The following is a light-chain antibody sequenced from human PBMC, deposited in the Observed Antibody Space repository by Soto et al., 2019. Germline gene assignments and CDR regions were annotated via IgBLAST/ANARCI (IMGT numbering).Light chain of an antibody. CDR2: AAS. V-gene: IGKV1-39*01. Sequence: DIQMTQSPSSLSASVGDRVTITCRASQSITRYVNWYQQRPGKAPKLLTYAASSLQSGVPSSFSGGGSGTDFTLSISSVQREDVATYYCQQSYTIPYTFGQGTKLEIK. CDR3: QQSYTIPYT. J-gene: IGKJ2*01. CDR1: QSITRY.